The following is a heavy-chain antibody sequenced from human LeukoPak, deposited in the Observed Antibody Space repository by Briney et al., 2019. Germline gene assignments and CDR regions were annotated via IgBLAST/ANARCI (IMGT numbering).Heavy chain of an antibody. V-gene: IGHV3-30-3*01. CDR2: ISDDGSNK. CDR3: AVGSTSVYTYGYLDY. J-gene: IGHJ4*02. D-gene: IGHD5-18*01. CDR1: GFTFSSYA. Sequence: GGSLRLSCAASGFTFSSYAMHWVRQAPGKGLEWVAVISDDGSNKYYPDSVKGRFTISRDHSKNTMYLQLNSLRVEDTAVYYCAVGSTSVYTYGYLDYWGQGTLVTVSS.